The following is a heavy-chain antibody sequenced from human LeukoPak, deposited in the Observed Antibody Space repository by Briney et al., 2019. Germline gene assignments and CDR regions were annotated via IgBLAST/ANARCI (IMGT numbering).Heavy chain of an antibody. D-gene: IGHD7-27*01. CDR3: ARLGHPNWFDP. CDR1: GYSISSGYY. CDR2: IYHSGST. V-gene: IGHV4-38-2*01. Sequence: SETLFLTCAVSGYSISSGYYWGWIRPPPGKGLECIGSIYHSGSTYYNPSLKSRVTISVDTSKNQFSLKLSSVTAADTAVYYCARLGHPNWFDPWGQGTLVTVSS. J-gene: IGHJ5*02.